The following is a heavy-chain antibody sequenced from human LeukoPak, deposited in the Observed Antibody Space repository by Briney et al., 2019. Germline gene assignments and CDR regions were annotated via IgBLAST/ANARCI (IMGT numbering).Heavy chain of an antibody. V-gene: IGHV4-59*08. CDR1: GGSISSYY. D-gene: IGHD6-19*01. CDR2: ISYSGST. Sequence: PSETLSLTCTVSGGSISSYYWSWIRQPPGKGLEWIGYISYSGSTNFNPSLKSRVTISVDTSKNQFSPKLSSVTAADTAVYYCARWYSSGWAFDYWGQGTLVTVSS. J-gene: IGHJ4*02. CDR3: ARWYSSGWAFDY.